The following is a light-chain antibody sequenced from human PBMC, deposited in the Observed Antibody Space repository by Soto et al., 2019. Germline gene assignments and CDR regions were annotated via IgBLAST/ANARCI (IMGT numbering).Light chain of an antibody. CDR2: RAS. V-gene: IGKV3-15*01. Sequence: EIVLTQSPGTLSVSPGERATLSCRASQPVSSNFAWYRQKPGQAPTLVIYRASTRATGIPARFSGSGSGTEVTLTISSLQSEDFAVYYCQQYNNWPYTFGQGTKLEIK. J-gene: IGKJ2*01. CDR3: QQYNNWPYT. CDR1: QPVSSN.